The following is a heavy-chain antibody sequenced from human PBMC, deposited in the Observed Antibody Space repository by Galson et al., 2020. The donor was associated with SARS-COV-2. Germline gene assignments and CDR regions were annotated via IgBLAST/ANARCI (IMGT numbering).Heavy chain of an antibody. V-gene: IGHV4-34*01. J-gene: IGHJ6*02. Sequence: SETLSLTCAVYGGSFSGYYWNWIRQPPGKGLEWIGEINHSGSTNYNPSLKSRVTISVDTSKNQFSLKLSSVTAADTAVYYCARGVKQLWPRSYYGMDVWGQGTTVTVAS. CDR3: ARGVKQLWPRSYYGMDV. CDR1: GGSFSGYY. D-gene: IGHD5-18*01. CDR2: INHSGST.